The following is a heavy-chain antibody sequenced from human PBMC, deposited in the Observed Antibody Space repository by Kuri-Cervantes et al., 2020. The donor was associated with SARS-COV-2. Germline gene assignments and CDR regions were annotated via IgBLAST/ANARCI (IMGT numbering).Heavy chain of an antibody. Sequence: GGSLRLSCEVSGFLFSASAIHWVRQASGKGLEWVGRVRGKANNYATAYAASVKGRFTISRDDSKSIAYLQMNSLKTEDTAVYYCTRAAQYCGGDCYSYYYYMDVWGKGTTVTVSS. J-gene: IGHJ6*03. V-gene: IGHV3-73*01. CDR1: GFLFSASA. CDR3: TRAAQYCGGDCYSYYYYMDV. D-gene: IGHD2-21*01. CDR2: VRGKANNYAT.